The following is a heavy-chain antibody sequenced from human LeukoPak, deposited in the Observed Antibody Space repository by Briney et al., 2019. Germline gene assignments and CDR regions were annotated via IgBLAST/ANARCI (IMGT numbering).Heavy chain of an antibody. Sequence: GGSLRLSCAASGFTFSSYAMSWVRQAPGKGLEWVSAISGSGGSTYYADSVKGRFTISRDNSKNTLYLQMNSLRAEDTAVYYCAKNPSGLYYYSSGSYSNWFDPWGQGTLVTVSS. CDR2: ISGSGGST. V-gene: IGHV3-23*01. CDR1: GFTFSSYA. D-gene: IGHD3-10*01. CDR3: AKNPSGLYYYSSGSYSNWFDP. J-gene: IGHJ5*02.